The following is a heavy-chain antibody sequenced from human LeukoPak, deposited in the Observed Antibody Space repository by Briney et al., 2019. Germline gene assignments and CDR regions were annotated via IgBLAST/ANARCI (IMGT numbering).Heavy chain of an antibody. J-gene: IGHJ4*02. D-gene: IGHD1-26*01. V-gene: IGHV4-39*01. CDR1: GGSISKSYLY. CDR2: IYYSGKT. CDR3: AMGPSKPRLDS. Sequence: PSETLSLTCTVSGGSISKSYLYWGWIRQPPGKGLEWIGTIYYSGKTFYNSSLKSRVTISIDTSKNQFSLRLTAVTAADTALYYCAMGPSKPRLDSWGQGTLVTVSS.